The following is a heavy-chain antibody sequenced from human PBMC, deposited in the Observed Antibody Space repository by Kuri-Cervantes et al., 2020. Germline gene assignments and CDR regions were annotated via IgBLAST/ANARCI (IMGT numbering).Heavy chain of an antibody. CDR3: ARDNIDWNDNFDY. J-gene: IGHJ4*02. CDR1: GFTFSSYN. Sequence: GGSLRLSCAGSGFTFSSYNMNWVRQAPGKGLVWVSRINSDGSSTSYADSVKGRFTISRDNAKNTLYLQMKSLRAEDTAVYYCARDNIDWNDNFDYWGQGTLVTVSS. D-gene: IGHD1-1*01. CDR2: INSDGSST. V-gene: IGHV3-74*01.